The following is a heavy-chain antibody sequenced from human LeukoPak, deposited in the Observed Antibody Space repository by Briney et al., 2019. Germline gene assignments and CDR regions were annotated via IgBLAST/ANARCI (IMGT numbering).Heavy chain of an antibody. Sequence: ASVKVSCKASGYTFTSYYMHWVRQAPGQGLEWMGIINPSGGSTSYAQKFQGRVTMTRDTSTSTAYMELSSLRSEDTAVYYCASWSGTGAYDILTGLPDYFDYWGQGTLVTVSS. V-gene: IGHV1-46*01. J-gene: IGHJ4*02. CDR3: ASWSGTGAYDILTGLPDYFDY. CDR1: GYTFTSYY. D-gene: IGHD3-9*01. CDR2: INPSGGST.